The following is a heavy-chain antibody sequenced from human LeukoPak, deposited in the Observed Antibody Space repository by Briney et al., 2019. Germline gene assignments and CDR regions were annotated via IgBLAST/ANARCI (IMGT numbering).Heavy chain of an antibody. CDR1: GGSFSGYY. V-gene: IGHV4-34*01. D-gene: IGHD5-12*01. CDR2: INHSGST. J-gene: IGHJ4*02. CDR3: ARGQLDIDY. Sequence: SETLSLTCAVYGGSFSGYYWSWIRQPPGKGLEWIGEINHSGSTNYNPSLKSRVTISVDTSKNQFSLKLSSVTAADTAVYYCARGQLDIDYWGQGTLVTVSS.